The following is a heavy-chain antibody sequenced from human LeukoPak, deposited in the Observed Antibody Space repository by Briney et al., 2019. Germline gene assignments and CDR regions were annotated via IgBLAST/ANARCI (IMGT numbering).Heavy chain of an antibody. J-gene: IGHJ4*02. D-gene: IGHD4-17*01. CDR2: IYYSGST. Sequence: PSETLSLTCTVSGASISNYYWNWIRQPPGKGLEWIGYIYYSGSTNYNPSLKSRLTISLDASKNQFSLKLSSVTATDTAVYYCASLTTVTQGYFDSWGQGTLVTVSS. V-gene: IGHV4-59*08. CDR3: ASLTTVTQGYFDS. CDR1: GASISNYY.